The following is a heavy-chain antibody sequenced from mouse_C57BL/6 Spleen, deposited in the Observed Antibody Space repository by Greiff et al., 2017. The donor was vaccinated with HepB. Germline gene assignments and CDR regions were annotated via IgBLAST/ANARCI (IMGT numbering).Heavy chain of an antibody. V-gene: IGHV1-80*01. J-gene: IGHJ1*03. CDR2: IYPGDGDT. Sequence: LVESGAELVKPGASVKISCKASGYAFSSYWMNWVKQRPGKGLEWIGQIYPGDGDTNYNGKFKGKATLTADKSSSTAYMQLSSLTSEDSAVYFCARGGTTVVEYFDVWGTGTTVTVSS. CDR3: ARGGTTVVEYFDV. CDR1: GYAFSSYW. D-gene: IGHD1-1*01.